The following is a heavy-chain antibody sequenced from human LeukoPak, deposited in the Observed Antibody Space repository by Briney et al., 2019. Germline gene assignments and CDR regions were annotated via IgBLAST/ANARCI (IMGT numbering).Heavy chain of an antibody. CDR1: GFTFRSHW. D-gene: IGHD2-2*01. V-gene: IGHV3-7*01. CDR3: ARAFIVVVPAAIAIWFDP. Sequence: GGSLRLSCEGSGFTFRSHWMSWVRQAPGKGLEWVANIKQGGSEKYYVDSVKGRFTISRDNAKNSLYLQMNSLRAEDTAVYYCARAFIVVVPAAIAIWFDPWGQGTLVTVSS. CDR2: IKQGGSEK. J-gene: IGHJ5*02.